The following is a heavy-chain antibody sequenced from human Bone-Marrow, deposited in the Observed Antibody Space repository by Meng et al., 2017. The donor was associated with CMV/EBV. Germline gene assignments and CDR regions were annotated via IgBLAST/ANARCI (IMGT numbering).Heavy chain of an antibody. CDR1: GGSFSGYY. CDR2: IYYSEST. J-gene: IGHJ6*01. V-gene: IGHV4-34*01. Sequence: GSLRLSCAVYGGSFSGYYWSWIRQPPGKGLEWIANIYYSESTYYNPSLTSRVTISVDTSKNQFSLKLRSVTAADTAVYYCARDDIPISAAGKAYYYYYGMDVWGQGTTVTVSS. D-gene: IGHD6-13*01. CDR3: ARDDIPISAAGKAYYYYYGMDV.